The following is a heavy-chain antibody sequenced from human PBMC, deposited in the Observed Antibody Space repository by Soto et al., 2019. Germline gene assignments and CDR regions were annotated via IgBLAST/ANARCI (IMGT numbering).Heavy chain of an antibody. D-gene: IGHD2-21*01. J-gene: IGHJ6*02. CDR1: GGSISSSGYY. Sequence: SETLSLTCTVSGGSISSSGYYWGWIRQAPGKGLEWIGNIYYSGSTYYNPSLKSRVTISVDTSKNQFSLKLSSVTAADTAVYYCARQGLRAVYYGMDVWGQGTTVTVSS. CDR3: ARQGLRAVYYGMDV. V-gene: IGHV4-39*01. CDR2: IYYSGST.